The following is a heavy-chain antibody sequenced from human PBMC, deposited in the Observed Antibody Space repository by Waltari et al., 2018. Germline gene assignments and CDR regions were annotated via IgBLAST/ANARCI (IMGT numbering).Heavy chain of an antibody. CDR2: INHSPNS. CDR1: GGSFRGYY. D-gene: IGHD2-8*02. Sequence: QVHLQQWGTGLLRPSETLSLICAVYGGSFRGYYWGWLPQPPGKGLEWIGEINHSPNSNYNPSLRSRVHMSIDTSQNQFSLQLTSVTAADTCVYYCVRLEDCTGPGGNCYSGAPFAVDVWGQGTTVTVPS. V-gene: IGHV4-34*01. J-gene: IGHJ6*02. CDR3: VRLEDCTGPGGNCYSGAPFAVDV.